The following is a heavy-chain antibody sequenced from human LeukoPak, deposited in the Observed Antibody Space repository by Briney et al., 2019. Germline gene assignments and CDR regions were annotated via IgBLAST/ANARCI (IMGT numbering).Heavy chain of an antibody. J-gene: IGHJ4*02. CDR1: VFTFNDHY. D-gene: IGHD3-10*01. V-gene: IGHV3-72*01. CDR2: TKNRANRYTT. CDR3: VASIINPSYF. Sequence: PGWALRLSCASSVFTFNDHYLGWLRQAPCKELDGVGRTKNRANRYTTEYCASVKGRFTISRDASKTSLRLQMNRLKTEDTAIYYCVASIINPSYFWGQGNLVSVSS.